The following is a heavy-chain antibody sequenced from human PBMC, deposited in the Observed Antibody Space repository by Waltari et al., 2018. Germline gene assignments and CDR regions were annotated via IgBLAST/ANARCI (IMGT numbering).Heavy chain of an antibody. CDR3: ARGDPFGSGSYHRWFDP. CDR1: GGTFSSYT. J-gene: IGHJ5*02. CDR2: IIPILGIA. Sequence: QVQLVQSGAEVKKPGSSVKVSCKASGGTFSSYTYSCVRQAPVQGLEWMGRIIPILGIANYAQKFQGRVTITADKSTSTAYMELSSLRSEDMAVYYCARGDPFGSGSYHRWFDPWGQGTLVTVSS. V-gene: IGHV1-69*02. D-gene: IGHD3-10*01.